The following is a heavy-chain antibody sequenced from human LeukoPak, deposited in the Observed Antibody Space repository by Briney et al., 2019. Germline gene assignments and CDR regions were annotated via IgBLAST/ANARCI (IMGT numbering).Heavy chain of an antibody. CDR3: ASSYSGSYSLDY. Sequence: PSETLSLTCTVSGGSISSYYWSWIRQPPGKGLEWIGYIDYSGSTNYNPSLKSRVTISVDTSKNQFSLKLSSVTAADTAVYYCASSYSGSYSLDYWGQGTLVTVSS. CDR1: GGSISSYY. CDR2: IDYSGST. D-gene: IGHD1-26*01. J-gene: IGHJ4*02. V-gene: IGHV4-59*08.